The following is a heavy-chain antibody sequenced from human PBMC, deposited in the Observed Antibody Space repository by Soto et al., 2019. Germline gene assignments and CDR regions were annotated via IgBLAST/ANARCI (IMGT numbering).Heavy chain of an antibody. CDR2: VYWDDDK. CDR1: GFSLNTNAVG. D-gene: IGHD3-10*01. CDR3: AHAAFGEFVGSFGY. Sequence: QITLKESGPTLVKPTQTLTLTCTFSGFSLNTNAVGVGWIRQPPGKALEWLALVYWDDDKRYNVFLKSRLAITEVTSKNQVVLTMTSRDPVDTATYYCAHAAFGEFVGSFGYWGQGTLVTVSS. V-gene: IGHV2-5*02. J-gene: IGHJ4*02.